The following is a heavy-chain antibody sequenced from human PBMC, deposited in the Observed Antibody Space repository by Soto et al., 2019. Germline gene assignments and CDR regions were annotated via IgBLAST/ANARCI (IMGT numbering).Heavy chain of an antibody. V-gene: IGHV3-23*01. CDR3: AKAVTSWDALDI. D-gene: IGHD2-2*01. Sequence: GGSLRLSCAASGFTFSSYAMSWVRQAPGKGLEWVSAITGSGGDTYYADSVKGRFTFSRDNSKNTLSLQMNSLTAEDTAVYYCAKAVTSWDALDIWGQGTMVTVSS. J-gene: IGHJ3*02. CDR1: GFTFSSYA. CDR2: ITGSGGDT.